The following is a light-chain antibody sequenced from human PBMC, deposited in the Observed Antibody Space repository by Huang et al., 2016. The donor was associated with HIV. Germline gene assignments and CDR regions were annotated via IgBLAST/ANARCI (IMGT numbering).Light chain of an antibody. CDR1: QSIKRN. CDR2: GAS. J-gene: IGKJ1*01. CDR3: QQYNDWPRT. V-gene: IGKV3-15*01. Sequence: IVMTQSPATLSVSPGERATLSCRASQSIKRNLAWYQQKLGQAPRLLIFGASPRATGLPARFSGSGSGTAFTLDISSLQSEDVAVYYCQQYNDWPRTFGQGTKVEIK.